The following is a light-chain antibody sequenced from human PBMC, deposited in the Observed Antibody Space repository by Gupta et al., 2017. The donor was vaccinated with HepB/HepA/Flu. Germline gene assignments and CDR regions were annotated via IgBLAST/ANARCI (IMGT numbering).Light chain of an antibody. J-gene: IGKJ1*01. CDR1: QDVHTT. CDR2: GAS. CDR3: QQYNNWPWT. V-gene: IGKV3-15*01. Sequence: DIVMTQSPATLSASPGERVAFSCRASQDVHTTLAWMQQKPGQAPKVLFYGASARATGVPARFIGSGSRTEFTLTITSLQSEDVAVYVCQQYNNWPWTFGQGTKVEI.